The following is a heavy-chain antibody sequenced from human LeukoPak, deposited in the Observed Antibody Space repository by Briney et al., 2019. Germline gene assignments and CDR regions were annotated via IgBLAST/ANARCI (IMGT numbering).Heavy chain of an antibody. CDR2: ISSSSSTI. Sequence: GGSLRLSCAASGFTFSTYSMNWVRQAPGKGLEWVSYISSSSSTIYYADSVKGRFTISRDNAKNSLYLQMNSLRAEDTAVYYCARDLYGDYVEGAFDIWGQGTMVTVSS. J-gene: IGHJ3*02. V-gene: IGHV3-48*01. D-gene: IGHD4-17*01. CDR1: GFTFSTYS. CDR3: ARDLYGDYVEGAFDI.